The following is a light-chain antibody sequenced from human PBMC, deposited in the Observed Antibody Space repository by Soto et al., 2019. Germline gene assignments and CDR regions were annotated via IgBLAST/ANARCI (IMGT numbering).Light chain of an antibody. Sequence: IRVKHARRRLSLSPGERATLSCRASQSVSSSYLAWYPQKPGQAPRLLIYGSSSRATGIPDRFSGSGSGTDFTLTISRLEPEDFAVYYCQQYGSSPITFGPGTRLEIK. J-gene: IGKJ5*01. V-gene: IGKV3-20*01. CDR1: QSVSSSY. CDR3: QQYGSSPIT. CDR2: GSS.